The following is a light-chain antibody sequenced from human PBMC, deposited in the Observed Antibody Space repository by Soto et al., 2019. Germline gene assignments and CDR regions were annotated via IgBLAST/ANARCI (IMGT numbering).Light chain of an antibody. Sequence: AIRVTQSPSSFSASTGDRVTITCRASQGISSYLAWYQQKPGQAPKLLIYAASTLQSGVPSRFSGSGSGTDFTLTISCLQSEDFATYYCQQYYSYPFTFGPGTKVDIK. CDR2: AAS. CDR1: QGISSY. V-gene: IGKV1-8*01. CDR3: QQYYSYPFT. J-gene: IGKJ3*01.